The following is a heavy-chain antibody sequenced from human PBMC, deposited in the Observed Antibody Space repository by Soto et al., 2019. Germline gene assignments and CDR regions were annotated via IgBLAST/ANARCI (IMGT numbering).Heavy chain of an antibody. J-gene: IGHJ4*02. Sequence: PGGSLRLSCAASGFTFSSYAMHWVRQAPGKGLEWVAVISYDGSNKYYADSVKGRFTISRDNSKNTLYLQMNSLRAEDTAVYYCARGLIVGATPLDYWGQGTLVTVSS. CDR2: ISYDGSNK. CDR1: GFTFSSYA. D-gene: IGHD1-26*01. V-gene: IGHV3-30-3*01. CDR3: ARGLIVGATPLDY.